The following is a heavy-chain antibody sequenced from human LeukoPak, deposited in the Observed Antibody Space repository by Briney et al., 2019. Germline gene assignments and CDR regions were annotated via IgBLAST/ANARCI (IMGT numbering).Heavy chain of an antibody. V-gene: IGHV3-23*01. CDR1: GFTFSSYA. J-gene: IGHJ5*02. Sequence: GGSLRLSCAASGFTFSSYAMSWVRQAPGKGLEWVSAISGSGGSTYYADSLKGRFTISRDNSKNTLYLQMNSVRAEDTAVYYCAKARYCSSTSCYLGFDPWGQGTLVTVSS. CDR3: AKARYCSSTSCYLGFDP. CDR2: ISGSGGST. D-gene: IGHD2-2*01.